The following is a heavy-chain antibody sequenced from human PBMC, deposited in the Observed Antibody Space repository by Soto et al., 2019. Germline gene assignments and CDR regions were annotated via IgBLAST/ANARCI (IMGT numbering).Heavy chain of an antibody. V-gene: IGHV4-30-2*01. Sequence: QLQLQESGSGLVKPSQILSLACAVSGGSISSGGYSWSWIRQPPGKGLEWIGYIYHSGSTYYNPSLKSRVTISVDRSKNQFSLKLSSVTAADTAVYYCASSYYDSSGSALRDWGQGNLVTVSS. CDR2: IYHSGST. CDR1: GGSISSGGYS. J-gene: IGHJ1*01. D-gene: IGHD3-22*01. CDR3: ASSYYDSSGSALRD.